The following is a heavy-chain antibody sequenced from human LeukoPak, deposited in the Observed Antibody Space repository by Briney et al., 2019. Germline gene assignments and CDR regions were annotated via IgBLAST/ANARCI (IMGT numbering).Heavy chain of an antibody. D-gene: IGHD3-16*01. J-gene: IGHJ4*02. Sequence: PGRSLRLSCAASGFTFSSYGMHWVRQAPGKGLEWVAVISYDGSNKYYADSVKGRLTISRDNSKNTLYVQMNSLRAEDTAVYYCAKALSYAPALYYFDYWGQGTLVTVSS. CDR3: AKALSYAPALYYFDY. CDR2: ISYDGSNK. V-gene: IGHV3-30*18. CDR1: GFTFSSYG.